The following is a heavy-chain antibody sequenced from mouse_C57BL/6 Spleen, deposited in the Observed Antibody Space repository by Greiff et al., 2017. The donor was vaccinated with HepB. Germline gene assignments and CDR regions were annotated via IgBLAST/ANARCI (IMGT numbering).Heavy chain of an antibody. J-gene: IGHJ1*03. CDR2: INPNYGTT. Sequence: LVESGPELVKPGASVKISCKASGYSFTDYNMNWVKQSNGKSLEWIGVINPNYGTTSYNQKFKGKATLTVDQSSSTAYMQLNSLTSEDSAVYYCARRGAYYSNPHWYFDVWGTGTTVTVSS. CDR3: ARRGAYYSNPHWYFDV. CDR1: GYSFTDYN. V-gene: IGHV1-39*01. D-gene: IGHD2-5*01.